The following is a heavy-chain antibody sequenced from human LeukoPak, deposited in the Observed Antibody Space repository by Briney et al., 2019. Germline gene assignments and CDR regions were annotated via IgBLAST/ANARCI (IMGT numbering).Heavy chain of an antibody. D-gene: IGHD3-9*01. V-gene: IGHV1-18*01. CDR3: ARERKYYDILTGRNSYWYFDL. J-gene: IGHJ2*01. CDR2: ISAYSGHT. CDR1: GYTFTSYG. Sequence: ASVNVYCKASGYTFTSYGISWVRQAPGQGLEWMGWISAYSGHTYYARKLQGRVTMTTDTSTSTAYMELRSLRSDDTAVYYCARERKYYDILTGRNSYWYFDLWGRATLVTVSS.